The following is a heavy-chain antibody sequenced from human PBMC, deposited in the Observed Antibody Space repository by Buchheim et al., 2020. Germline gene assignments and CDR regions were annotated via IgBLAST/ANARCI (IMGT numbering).Heavy chain of an antibody. CDR2: IYYSGST. CDR3: AGGGGPSEYYGMDV. Sequence: QVQLQESGPGLVKPSQTLSLTCTVSGGSISSGGYYWSWIRQHPGKGLEWIGYIYYSGSTYYNPSLKSRVTISVDTSKNQFSLKVSPVNAGDTAGYYVAGGGGPSEYYGMDVWGQGTT. V-gene: IGHV4-31*03. J-gene: IGHJ6*02. CDR1: GGSISSGGYY. D-gene: IGHD3-16*01.